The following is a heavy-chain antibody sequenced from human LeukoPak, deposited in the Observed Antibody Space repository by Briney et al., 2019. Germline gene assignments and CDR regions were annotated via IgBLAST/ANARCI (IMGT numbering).Heavy chain of an antibody. CDR1: GGSFSDYY. D-gene: IGHD1-26*01. J-gene: IGHJ4*02. CDR3: ARRGIGLRKDYQGDFDS. CDR2: INPGGRT. Sequence: SETLSPTCAVHGGSFSDYYWNWVRHSPEKGLTWIGQINPGGRTSYNPSLQSRVTMSVDTSKNQFSLRLNSVTAADTAVYYCARRGIGLRKDYQGDFDSWGQGTLVTVSP. V-gene: IGHV4-34*01.